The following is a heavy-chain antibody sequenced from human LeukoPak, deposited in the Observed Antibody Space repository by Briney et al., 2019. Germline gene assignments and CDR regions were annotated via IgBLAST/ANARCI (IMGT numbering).Heavy chain of an antibody. J-gene: IGHJ4*02. CDR3: ARERNYYGSGSALDY. D-gene: IGHD3-10*01. CDR1: GFTFSSYW. CDR2: INWNGGST. V-gene: IGHV3-20*04. Sequence: GGSLRLSCAASGFTFSSYWMHWVRHAPGKGLEWVSGINWNGGSTGYADSVKGRFTISRDNAKNSLYLQMNSLRAEDTALYYCARERNYYGSGSALDYWGQGTLVTVSS.